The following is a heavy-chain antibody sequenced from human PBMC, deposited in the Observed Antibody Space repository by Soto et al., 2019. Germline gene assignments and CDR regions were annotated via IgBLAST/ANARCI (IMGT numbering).Heavy chain of an antibody. CDR2: IYYSGST. Sequence: PSETLSLTCTVSGGSISRYYWSWIRQPPGKGLEWIGSIYYSGSTYYNPSLKSRVTISVDTSKNQFSLKLSSVTAADTAVYYCARGLIVLVPAAIYYYYGMDVWGQGTTVTVSS. D-gene: IGHD2-2*01. CDR1: GGSISRYY. CDR3: ARGLIVLVPAAIYYYYGMDV. V-gene: IGHV4-39*07. J-gene: IGHJ6*02.